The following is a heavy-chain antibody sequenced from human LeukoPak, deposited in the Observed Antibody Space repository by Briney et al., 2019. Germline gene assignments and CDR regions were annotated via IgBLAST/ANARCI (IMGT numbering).Heavy chain of an antibody. CDR3: ARDPLRGSWSTYKNAMDV. CDR1: GYYFSGQY. CDR2: ISAYNGNI. D-gene: IGHD6-13*01. J-gene: IGHJ6*02. Sequence: ASVKVSCKASGYYFSGQYIHWVRQAPGQGLEWMGWISAYNGNIEYSQKVEGRVTLTTDASTSTAYMELVSLTSDDTAVYYCARDPLRGSWSTYKNAMDVWGQGTTVTVS. V-gene: IGHV1-18*01.